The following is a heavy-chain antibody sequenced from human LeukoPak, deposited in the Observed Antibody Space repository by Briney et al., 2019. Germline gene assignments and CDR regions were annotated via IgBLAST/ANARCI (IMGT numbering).Heavy chain of an antibody. CDR3: ARSSIYYDSSGYRI. CDR2: INHSGST. Sequence: SETLSLTCAVYGGSFSGYYWSWIRQPPGKGLEWIGEINHSGSTNCNPSLKSRVTISVDTSKNQLSLKLSSVTAADTAVYYCARSSIYYDSSGYRIWGQGTLVTVSS. V-gene: IGHV4-34*01. J-gene: IGHJ4*02. D-gene: IGHD3-22*01. CDR1: GGSFSGYY.